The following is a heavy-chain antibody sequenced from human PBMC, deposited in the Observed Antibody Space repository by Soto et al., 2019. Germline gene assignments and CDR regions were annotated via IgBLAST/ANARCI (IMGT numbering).Heavy chain of an antibody. J-gene: IGHJ6*02. CDR3: ARDNPPMGV. V-gene: IGHV1-18*01. Sequence: QVQLVQSGAEVKKPGASVKVSCKASGYTFTSYAISWVRQAPGQGLEWMGWISAYNGNTNYAQKLQGRGTMTADTSTSTANMELRSLRSDDKAVYYCARDNPPMGVWGQGTTVTVSS. CDR1: GYTFTSYA. CDR2: ISAYNGNT.